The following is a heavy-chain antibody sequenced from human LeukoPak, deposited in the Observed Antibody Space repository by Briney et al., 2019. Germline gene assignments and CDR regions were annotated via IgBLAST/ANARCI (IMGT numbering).Heavy chain of an antibody. CDR1: GGSTSSYY. CDR2: IYYSGNT. J-gene: IGHJ6*02. Sequence: SETLSLTCTVSGGSTSSYYWSWIRQPPGKGLEWIGYIYYSGNTNYNPSLKSRVNISVDTSKNQFSLKLSSVTAADTAVYYCARDGGSGSYYNSRYYYGMDVWGQGTTVTASS. D-gene: IGHD3-10*01. V-gene: IGHV4-59*01. CDR3: ARDGGSGSYYNSRYYYGMDV.